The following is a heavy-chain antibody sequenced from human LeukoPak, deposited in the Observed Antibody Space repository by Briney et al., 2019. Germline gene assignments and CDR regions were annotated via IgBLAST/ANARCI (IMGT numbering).Heavy chain of an antibody. CDR1: GFTFSDST. Sequence: GGSLRLSCAASGFTFSDSTMSWYRQAPGKGLEWVGFIRRKVYGGTAEYAASVKGRFTISRDDSESIAYLQMDSLKIEDSAVYYCTRGQGLYYWGQGTLVIVSS. J-gene: IGHJ4*02. D-gene: IGHD3/OR15-3a*01. V-gene: IGHV3-49*03. CDR2: IRRKVYGGTA. CDR3: TRGQGLYY.